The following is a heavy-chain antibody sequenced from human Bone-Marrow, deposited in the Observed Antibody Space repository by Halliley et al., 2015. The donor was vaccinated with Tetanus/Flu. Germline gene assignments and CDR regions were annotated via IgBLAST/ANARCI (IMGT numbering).Heavy chain of an antibody. CDR2: VHYSGST. CDR3: ATLGYTSGNRFDH. V-gene: IGHV4-39*01. D-gene: IGHD2-15*01. J-gene: IGHJ5*02. Sequence: TLSLTCTVSGGSVRSSDSYWGWIRQPPEKGLEWIASVHYSGSTYYNPSLKSRVTISGNTSKNQFSLRLNSVTAADTAVYYCATLGYTSGNRFDHWGQGTPITVSS. CDR1: GGSVRSSDSY.